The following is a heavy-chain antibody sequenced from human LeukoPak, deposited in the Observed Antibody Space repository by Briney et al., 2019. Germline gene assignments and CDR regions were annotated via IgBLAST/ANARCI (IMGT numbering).Heavy chain of an antibody. Sequence: GGSLRLSCAASGFTFSSYAMSWVRQAPGKGLEWVSAISGSGGSTYYADSVKGRFTISRNNSKNTLYLQMNSLRAEDTAVYYCAKDLLAAAVLYYFDYWGQGTLVTVSS. D-gene: IGHD6-25*01. CDR1: GFTFSSYA. J-gene: IGHJ4*02. V-gene: IGHV3-23*01. CDR3: AKDLLAAAVLYYFDY. CDR2: ISGSGGST.